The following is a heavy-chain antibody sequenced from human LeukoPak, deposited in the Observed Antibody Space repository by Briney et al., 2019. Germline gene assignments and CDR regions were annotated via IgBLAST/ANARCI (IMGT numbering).Heavy chain of an antibody. CDR2: IYYSRST. D-gene: IGHD3-22*01. CDR1: GGSLSSGDYY. J-gene: IGHJ2*01. CDR3: ARVPEDAYYYDSSGYYYTTLGYWYFDL. V-gene: IGHV4-30-4*01. Sequence: SETLSLTCPVSGGSLSSGDYYWGWPRHPPGNGLEWIGYIYYSRSTYYNPSPKSPVTILVDTSKTQFSLKLRSVTAADTAVYYCARVPEDAYYYDSSGYYYTTLGYWYFDLWGRGPLVTVSS.